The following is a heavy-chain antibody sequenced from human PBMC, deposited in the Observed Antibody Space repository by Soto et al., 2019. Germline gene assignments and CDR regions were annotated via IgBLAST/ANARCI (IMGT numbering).Heavy chain of an antibody. CDR2: IYYSGST. CDR1: GGSISSYY. D-gene: IGHD3-10*02. V-gene: IGHV4-59*01. J-gene: IGHJ3*01. Sequence: QVQLQESGPGLVKHSETLSLTCTVSGGSISSYYWSWIRQHPGKGLEWIGYIYYSGSTNYNPSLKSRVTISVDTSKNQFALKLTSVTAADTAVYYCARRYVSAFDFWVQGTMVTVCS. CDR3: ARRYVSAFDF.